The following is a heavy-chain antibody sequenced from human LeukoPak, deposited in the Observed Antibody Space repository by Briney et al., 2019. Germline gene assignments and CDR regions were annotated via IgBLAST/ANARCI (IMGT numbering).Heavy chain of an antibody. D-gene: IGHD5-24*01. CDR3: VRDRTLGVRDGFILA. V-gene: IGHV3-48*01. J-gene: IGHJ5*02. Sequence: GGSLRLSCAASGFTFSAYNMIWVRQAPGKGLEWLSYISGSSSAIYYADSVQGRFTISRDNAKNSLSLQMSSLRVEDTAVYYCVRDRTLGVRDGFILAWGQGTLVTVSS. CDR1: GFTFSAYN. CDR2: ISGSSSAI.